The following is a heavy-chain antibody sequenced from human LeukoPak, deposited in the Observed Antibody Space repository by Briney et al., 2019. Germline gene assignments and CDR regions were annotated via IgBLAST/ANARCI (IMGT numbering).Heavy chain of an antibody. D-gene: IGHD6-13*01. CDR3: AKDPTFSSSSWYFDAFDI. Sequence: GGSLRLSCAASGFTFSSYSMNWVRQAPGKGLEWVSSISSSSSYIYYADSVKGRFTISRDNSKNTLYLLMNSLRAEDTAVYYCAKDPTFSSSSWYFDAFDIWGQGTMVTVSS. J-gene: IGHJ3*02. CDR2: ISSSSSYI. V-gene: IGHV3-21*04. CDR1: GFTFSSYS.